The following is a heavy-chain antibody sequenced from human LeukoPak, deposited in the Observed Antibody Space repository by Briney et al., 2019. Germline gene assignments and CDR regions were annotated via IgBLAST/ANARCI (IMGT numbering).Heavy chain of an antibody. Sequence: PSETLSLTCTVSGGSISSYYWSWIRQPPGKGLEWIGYIYYSGSTNYNPSLKSRVTISVDTSKNQFSLKLSSVTAADTAVYYCARAWGRDGQGHFDYWGQGTLVTVSS. J-gene: IGHJ4*02. CDR1: GGSISSYY. D-gene: IGHD5-24*01. CDR3: ARAWGRDGQGHFDY. CDR2: IYYSGST. V-gene: IGHV4-59*01.